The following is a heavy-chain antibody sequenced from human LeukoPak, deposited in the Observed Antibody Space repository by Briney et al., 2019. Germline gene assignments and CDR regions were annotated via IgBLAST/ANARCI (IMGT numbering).Heavy chain of an antibody. J-gene: IGHJ4*02. D-gene: IGHD3-22*01. V-gene: IGHV3-30*18. Sequence: PGGSLRLSCAASGFTFSSYGMHWVRQAPGKGLEWVAVISYDGSNKYYADSVKGRFTISRDNSKNTLYLQMNSLRAEDTAVYYCAKESRLVIVWGQGTLVTVSS. CDR3: AKESRLVIV. CDR1: GFTFSSYG. CDR2: ISYDGSNK.